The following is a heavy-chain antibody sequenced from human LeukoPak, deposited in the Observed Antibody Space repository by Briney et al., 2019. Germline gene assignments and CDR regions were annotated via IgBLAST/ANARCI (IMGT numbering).Heavy chain of an antibody. D-gene: IGHD1-1*01. CDR3: AKRGNTISFFDP. CDR2: LTGGGDFT. J-gene: IGHJ5*02. V-gene: IGHV3-23*01. Sequence: PGGSLRLSCAASGFTFSSYAMHWVRQAPGKGLEWVSGLTGGGDFTYYAESVKGRFTISRDNSKNTLYLEMNSLRADDTAVYYCAKRGNTISFFDPWGQGTLVTVSS. CDR1: GFTFSSYA.